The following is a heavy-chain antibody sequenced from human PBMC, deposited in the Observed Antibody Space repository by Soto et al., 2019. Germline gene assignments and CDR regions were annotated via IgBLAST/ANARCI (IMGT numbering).Heavy chain of an antibody. CDR1: GFTFSGSA. J-gene: IGHJ4*02. Sequence: GSLRLSCAASGFTFSGSAMHWVRQASGKGLEWVGRIRSKANSYATAYAASVKGRFTISRDDSKNTAYLQMNSLKTEDTAVYYCTPDVDTASFGYWGQGTLVTVSS. D-gene: IGHD5-18*01. V-gene: IGHV3-73*01. CDR2: IRSKANSYAT. CDR3: TPDVDTASFGY.